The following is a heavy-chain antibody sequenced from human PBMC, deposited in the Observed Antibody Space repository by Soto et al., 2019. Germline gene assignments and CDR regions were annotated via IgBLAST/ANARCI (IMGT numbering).Heavy chain of an antibody. CDR2: IYYSGST. J-gene: IGHJ4*02. CDR1: GGSVSSGSYY. V-gene: IGHV4-61*01. CDR3: AGGRAITIFGVVTEHYFDY. Sequence: PSETLSLTCTVSGGSVSSGSYYWSWIRQPPGKGLEWIGYIYYSGSTNYNPSLKSRVTISVDTSKNQFSLKLSSVTAADTAVYYCAGGRAITIFGVVTEHYFDYWGQGTLVTVS. D-gene: IGHD3-3*01.